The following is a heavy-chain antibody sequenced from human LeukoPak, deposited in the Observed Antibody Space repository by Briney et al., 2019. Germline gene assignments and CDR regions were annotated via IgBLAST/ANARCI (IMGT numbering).Heavy chain of an antibody. CDR1: EFTFSSYW. J-gene: IGHJ4*02. Sequence: GGSLRLSCAASEFTFSSYWMHWVRQGPGKGLVWVSRINSDGSRTNYADSVKGRFTISRDNAKNTLYLQMNSLRAEDTAVYYCARDLRTPSDTNIAIDYWGQGTLVTVSS. V-gene: IGHV3-74*01. D-gene: IGHD4-23*01. CDR3: ARDLRTPSDTNIAIDY. CDR2: INSDGSRT.